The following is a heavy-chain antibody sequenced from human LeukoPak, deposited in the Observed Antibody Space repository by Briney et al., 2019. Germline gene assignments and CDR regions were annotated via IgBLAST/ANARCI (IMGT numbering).Heavy chain of an antibody. Sequence: SQTLSLTCTVSGGSFSSGGYYWSWIRQHPGKGLEWIGYIFYSGTTYYNPSLKSRVIISVDASKNQFSLRLSSVTAADTAVYYCARDLGGLGKIDYWGQGTLVTVSS. V-gene: IGHV4-31*03. CDR2: IFYSGTT. CDR3: ARDLGGLGKIDY. D-gene: IGHD7-27*01. CDR1: GGSFSSGGYY. J-gene: IGHJ4*02.